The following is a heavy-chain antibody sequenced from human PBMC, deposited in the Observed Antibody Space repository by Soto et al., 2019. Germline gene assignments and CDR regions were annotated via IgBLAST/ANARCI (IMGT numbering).Heavy chain of an antibody. D-gene: IGHD3-22*01. Sequence: SETLSLTCTVSGGSVSSGSYYWSWIRQPPGKGLEWIGYIYYSGSTNYNPSLKSRVTISVDTSKTQFSLKLSSVTAADTAVYYCARAGDSSGYDYYYYYYMDVWGKGTTVTVSS. CDR1: GGSVSSGSYY. CDR2: IYYSGST. V-gene: IGHV4-61*01. CDR3: ARAGDSSGYDYYYYYYMDV. J-gene: IGHJ6*03.